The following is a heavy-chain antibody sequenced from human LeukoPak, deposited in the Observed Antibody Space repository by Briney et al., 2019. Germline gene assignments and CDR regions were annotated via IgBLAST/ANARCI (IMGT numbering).Heavy chain of an antibody. V-gene: IGHV3-74*01. CDR3: AKGYYYGMDV. CDR2: INSDGSST. Sequence: GGSLRLSCAASGFTFNTYWMHWGRQAPGKGLVWVSRINSDGSSTSYADSVKGRFTISRDNAKNTLYLQMNSLRAEDTAVYYYAKGYYYGMDVWGQGTTVTVSS. J-gene: IGHJ6*02. CDR1: GFTFNTYW.